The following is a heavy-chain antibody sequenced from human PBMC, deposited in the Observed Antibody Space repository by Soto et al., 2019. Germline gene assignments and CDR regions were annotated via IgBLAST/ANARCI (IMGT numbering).Heavy chain of an antibody. D-gene: IGHD2-21*01. Sequence: SETLSLTCSVSGGSISSDAYYWSWIRQPPGKGLEWIGYIYHSGSTYYNPSLKSRVTISVDTSKNQSSLRLSSVTAADTAVYYCARDPAGFHELDYWGQGTLVTVSS. CDR1: GGSISSDAYY. J-gene: IGHJ4*02. V-gene: IGHV4-30-4*01. CDR2: IYHSGST. CDR3: ARDPAGFHELDY.